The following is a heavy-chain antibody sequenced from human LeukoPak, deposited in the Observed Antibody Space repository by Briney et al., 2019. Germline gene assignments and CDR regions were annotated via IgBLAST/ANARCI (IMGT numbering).Heavy chain of an antibody. V-gene: IGHV3-53*05. CDR1: GFTVSSNY. CDR2: IYSAGST. D-gene: IGHD3-10*01. CDR3: AREAMVRGGYFDY. Sequence: GGSLRLSCAASGFTVSSNYMSWVRQAPGKGLEWVSVIYSAGSTHYADSVKGRFTISRDNSKNTLYLQMNSLRAEDTAVYYCAREAMVRGGYFDYWGQGTLVTVSS. J-gene: IGHJ4*02.